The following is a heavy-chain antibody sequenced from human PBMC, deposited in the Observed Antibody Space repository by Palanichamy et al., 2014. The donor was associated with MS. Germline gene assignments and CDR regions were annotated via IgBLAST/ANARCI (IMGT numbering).Heavy chain of an antibody. V-gene: IGHV3-7*03. CDR2: IKKDGSER. CDR3: ANDWARVGRWNY. CDR1: GFTFSNYW. D-gene: IGHD3-9*01. Sequence: EVQLVESGGSLVQPGGSLRLSCAGSGFTFSNYWMSWVRQAPGKGLEWVANIKKDGSERYYVDSVKGRFTISRDNAENSLYLQMNSLRVEDTAVYYCANDWARVGRWNYWGQGTLVVVSS. J-gene: IGHJ4*02.